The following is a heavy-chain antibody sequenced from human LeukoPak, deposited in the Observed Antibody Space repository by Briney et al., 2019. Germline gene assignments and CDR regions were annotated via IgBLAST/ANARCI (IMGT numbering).Heavy chain of an antibody. CDR1: GYTFISNG. J-gene: IGHJ3*02. Sequence: ASVKVSCTASGYTFISNGISWVRQAPGQGLEWLGWISVYSGNTNYAQRFQGRLTMTTDTSTTTAYMELRSLRSDDTAVYYCARDRQHGLDNWGQGTMVTVSS. CDR2: ISVYSGNT. D-gene: IGHD2-21*01. V-gene: IGHV1-18*01. CDR3: ARDRQHGLDN.